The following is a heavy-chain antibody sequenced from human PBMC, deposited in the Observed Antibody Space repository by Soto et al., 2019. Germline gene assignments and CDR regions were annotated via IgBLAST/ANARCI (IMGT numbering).Heavy chain of an antibody. CDR2: IRSKAYGGTT. Sequence: PGGSLRLSCTASGFTFGDYAMSWFRQAPGKGLEWVGFIRSKAYGGTTEYAASVKGRFTISRDDSKSIAYLQMNSLKTEDTAVYYCTRDRITIFPIPHYYGMDVWGQGTTVTVSS. CDR3: TRDRITIFPIPHYYGMDV. D-gene: IGHD3-9*01. V-gene: IGHV3-49*03. J-gene: IGHJ6*02. CDR1: GFTFGDYA.